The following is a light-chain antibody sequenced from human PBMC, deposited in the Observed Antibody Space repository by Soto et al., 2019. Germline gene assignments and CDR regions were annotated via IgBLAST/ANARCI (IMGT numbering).Light chain of an antibody. Sequence: FVLTQSPGTLSLSPGERATLSCRASQDIGTKLAWYQQKPGQAPSLLMYDVSTRASAAPARFSGSGSGSEFTLTISSLQSEDFAIYFCQQYYHWRTFGQGTKVDIK. CDR2: DVS. J-gene: IGKJ1*01. CDR1: QDIGTK. V-gene: IGKV3-15*01. CDR3: QQYYHWRT.